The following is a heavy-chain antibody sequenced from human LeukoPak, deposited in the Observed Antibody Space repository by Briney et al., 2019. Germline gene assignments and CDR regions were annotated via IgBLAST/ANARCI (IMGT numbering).Heavy chain of an antibody. V-gene: IGHV4-39*01. CDR1: GGSISSSSYY. CDR3: ARQGEYSSSSYWFDP. CDR2: IYYSGST. D-gene: IGHD6-6*01. J-gene: IGHJ5*02. Sequence: PSETLSLTCTVSGGSISSSSYYWGWIRQPPGKGLEWIGSIYYSGSTYYNPSLKSRVTISVDTSKNQFPLKLSSVTAADTAVYYCARQGEYSSSSYWFDPWGQGTLVTVSS.